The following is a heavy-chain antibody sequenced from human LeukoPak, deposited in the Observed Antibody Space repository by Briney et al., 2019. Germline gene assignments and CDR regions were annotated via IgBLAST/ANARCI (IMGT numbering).Heavy chain of an antibody. Sequence: GGSLRLSCAASGFTVSSNYMSWVRQDPGKGLEWVSVIYSGGSTYYADSVKGRFTISRDNSKNTLYLQMNSLRAEDTAVYYCARVRKEYQLLLFDYWGQGTLVTVSS. V-gene: IGHV3-53*01. CDR1: GFTVSSNY. CDR2: IYSGGST. J-gene: IGHJ4*02. D-gene: IGHD2-2*01. CDR3: ARVRKEYQLLLFDY.